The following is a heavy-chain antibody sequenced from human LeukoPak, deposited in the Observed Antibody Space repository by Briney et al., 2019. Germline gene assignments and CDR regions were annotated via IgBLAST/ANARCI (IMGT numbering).Heavy chain of an antibody. D-gene: IGHD6-19*01. CDR1: GGSFSGYY. CDR2: INHSGST. V-gene: IGHV4-34*01. Sequence: PSETLSLTCAVYGGSFSGYYWSWIRQPPGKGLEWIGEINHSGSTNYNPSLKSRVTISVDTSKNQFSLKLSSVTAADTAVYYCARGHFLPPGIAVAGTNWFGPWGQGTLVTVSS. J-gene: IGHJ5*02. CDR3: ARGHFLPPGIAVAGTNWFGP.